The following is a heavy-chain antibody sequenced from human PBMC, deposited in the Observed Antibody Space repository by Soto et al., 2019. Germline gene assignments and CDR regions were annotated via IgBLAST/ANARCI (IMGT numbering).Heavy chain of an antibody. J-gene: IGHJ3*02. D-gene: IGHD6-19*01. CDR1: GDSVFSSTAA. V-gene: IGHV6-1*01. CDR2: TYYRSKWYN. CDR3: ARDLIGSGWFNAFDI. Sequence: SPTLSLTCAISGDSVFSSTAAWNWIRQSPSRGLEWLGRTYYRSKWYNDYAVSVKSRITINPDTSKHQFSLQLNSVTPEDTAVYYCARDLIGSGWFNAFDIWGHGTMVTVSS.